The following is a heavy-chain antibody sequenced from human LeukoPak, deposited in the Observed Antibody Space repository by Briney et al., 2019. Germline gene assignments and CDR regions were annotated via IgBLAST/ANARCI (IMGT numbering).Heavy chain of an antibody. CDR2: ISWNSGDI. J-gene: IGHJ4*02. CDR3: AKDNGYTYGRSFDY. CDR1: GFTFDDYA. D-gene: IGHD5-18*01. V-gene: IGHV3-9*01. Sequence: GGSLRLSCAAPGFTFDDYAMHWVRHAPGKGLEWVSGISWNSGDIGYADSVKGRFTISRDNVKNSLYLQMNSLRPEDTALYYCAKDNGYTYGRSFDYRGQGTLVTVSS.